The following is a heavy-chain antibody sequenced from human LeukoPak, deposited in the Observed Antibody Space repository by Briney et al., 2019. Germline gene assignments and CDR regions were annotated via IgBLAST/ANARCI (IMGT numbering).Heavy chain of an antibody. CDR1: GGSISSYY. Sequence: SETLSLTCTVSGGSISSYYWSWIRQPAGKGLEWIGRIYTSGSTNYNPSLKSRVTMSVDTSKNQFSLKLSSVTAADTAVYYCARDHYGSGSDFGGFDYWGQGTLVTVSS. CDR3: ARDHYGSGSDFGGFDY. D-gene: IGHD3-10*01. J-gene: IGHJ4*02. CDR2: IYTSGST. V-gene: IGHV4-4*07.